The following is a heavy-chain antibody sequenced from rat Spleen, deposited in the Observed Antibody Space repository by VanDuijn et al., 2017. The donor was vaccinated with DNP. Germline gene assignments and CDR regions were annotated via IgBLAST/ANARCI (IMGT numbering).Heavy chain of an antibody. CDR3: ARLLAGRSYYFDY. D-gene: IGHD2-7*01. CDR1: GFTFSDYN. Sequence: EVQLVESGGGLVQPGRSLKLSCAASGFTFSDYNMAWLRQAPRKGLEWVATIIYDGSRTYYRDYVQGRFTISRNNAKSTLFLQMYSLRSADTATYYCARLLAGRSYYFDYWGQGVMVTVSS. J-gene: IGHJ2*01. CDR2: IIYDGSRT. V-gene: IGHV5S10*01.